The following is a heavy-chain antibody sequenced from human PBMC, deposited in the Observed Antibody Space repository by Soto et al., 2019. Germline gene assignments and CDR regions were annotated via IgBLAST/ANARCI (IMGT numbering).Heavy chain of an antibody. D-gene: IGHD2-21*02. CDR3: TTPIVVVTAIDY. CDR1: GFTFSNAW. CDR2: IKSKTDGGTT. V-gene: IGHV3-15*01. J-gene: IGHJ4*02. Sequence: ESLQISCAASGFTFSNAWMSWVRQAPGKGLEWVGRIKSKTDGGTTDYAAPVKGRFTISRDDSKNTLYLQMNSLKTEDTAVYYCTTPIVVVTAIDYWGQGTLVTVSS.